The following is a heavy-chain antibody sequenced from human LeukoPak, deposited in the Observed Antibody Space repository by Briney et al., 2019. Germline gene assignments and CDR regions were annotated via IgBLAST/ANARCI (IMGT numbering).Heavy chain of an antibody. CDR1: GGTFSSYA. Sequence: ASVEVSCKASGGTFSSYAISWVRQAPGQGLEWMGGIIPIFGTANYAQKFQGRVTITADESTSTAYMELSSLRSEDTAVYYCARDLSAAGTINPYNWFDPWGQGTLVTVSS. D-gene: IGHD6-13*01. V-gene: IGHV1-69*13. J-gene: IGHJ5*02. CDR2: IIPIFGTA. CDR3: ARDLSAAGTINPYNWFDP.